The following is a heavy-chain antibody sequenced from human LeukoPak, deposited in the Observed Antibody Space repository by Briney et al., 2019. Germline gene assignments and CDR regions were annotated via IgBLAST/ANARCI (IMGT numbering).Heavy chain of an antibody. CDR2: IIGSGGST. CDR1: GLPLSSYP. V-gene: IGHV3-23*01. CDR3: AKDERAAPRAVDWFDP. J-gene: IGHJ5*02. Sequence: EGPLTLLCAASGLPLSSYPMSCPPQATGEAVEWVSSIIGSGGSTYYADSVKGRFTISRDNSKNTLYLQMNSLRAEDTAVYYCAKDERAAPRAVDWFDPWGQGTLVTVSS. D-gene: IGHD2-15*01.